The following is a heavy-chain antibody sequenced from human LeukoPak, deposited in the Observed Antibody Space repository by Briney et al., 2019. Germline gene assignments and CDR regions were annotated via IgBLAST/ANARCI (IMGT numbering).Heavy chain of an antibody. CDR1: GFTFSGYS. J-gene: IGHJ3*02. Sequence: GGSLRLSCAASGFTFSGYSMSWVRQAPGKGLEWVSSISTTSSYIYYADSVKGRFTISRDNAKNSLYLQMNSLRAEDTAVYYCARDAYGWDAFDIWGQGTMVTVSS. D-gene: IGHD3-10*01. CDR3: ARDAYGWDAFDI. CDR2: ISTTSSYI. V-gene: IGHV3-21*01.